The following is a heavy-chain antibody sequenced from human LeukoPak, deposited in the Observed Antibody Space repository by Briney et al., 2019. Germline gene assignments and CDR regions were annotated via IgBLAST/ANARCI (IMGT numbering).Heavy chain of an antibody. CDR3: AKDLIAVGDGYYFDY. CDR1: GFTFSNDA. Sequence: AGSLRLSCAVSGFTFSNDAMTWVRQAPGKGLEWVSAVSRSGDSTYYADSVKGRFTISRDNYKNTLYLQMNSLRAEDTALYYCAKDLIAVGDGYYFDYWGQGTLVTVSS. V-gene: IGHV3-23*01. CDR2: VSRSGDST. J-gene: IGHJ4*02. D-gene: IGHD6-19*01.